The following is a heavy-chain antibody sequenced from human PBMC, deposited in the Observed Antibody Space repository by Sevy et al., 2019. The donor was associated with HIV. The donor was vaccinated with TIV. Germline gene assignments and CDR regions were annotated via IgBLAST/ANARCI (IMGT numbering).Heavy chain of an antibody. J-gene: IGHJ4*02. CDR1: GGSVSSGSYY. D-gene: IGHD1-7*01. CDR3: ARRTGTDKFDY. V-gene: IGHV4-61*01. CDR2: IYYSGST. Sequence: SETLSLTCTVSGGSVSSGSYYWSWLRQPPGKGREWIGYIYYSGSTNYNPSLKSRVTISVDTSKNQFSLKLSSVTAADTAVYYCARRTGTDKFDYWGQGTLVTVSS.